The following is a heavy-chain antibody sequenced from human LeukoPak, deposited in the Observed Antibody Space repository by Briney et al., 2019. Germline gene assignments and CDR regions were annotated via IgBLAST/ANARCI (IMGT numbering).Heavy chain of an antibody. CDR3: ASPRGGSSPYYYYYMDV. D-gene: IGHD6-6*01. CDR1: GGSISSSSYY. CDR2: IYYSGST. Sequence: SETLSLTCTVSGGSISSSSYYWGWIRQPPGKGLEWIGSIYYSGSTYYNPSLESRVTISVDTSKNQFSLKLSSVTAADTAVYYCASPRGGSSPYYYYYMDVWGKGTTVTVSS. V-gene: IGHV4-39*01. J-gene: IGHJ6*03.